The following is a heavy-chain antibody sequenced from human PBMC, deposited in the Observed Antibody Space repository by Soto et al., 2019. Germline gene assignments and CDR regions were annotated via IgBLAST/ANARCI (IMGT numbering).Heavy chain of an antibody. V-gene: IGHV1-69*13. D-gene: IGHD6-13*01. CDR2: IIPIFGTA. J-gene: IGHJ6*02. CDR3: ARGTAPHSIAAAGSYYYYRMDV. CDR1: GGTFSSYA. Sequence: SVKVSCKASGGTFSSYAISWVRQAPGQGLEWMGGIIPIFGTANYAQKFQGRVTITADESTSTAYMELSSLRSEDTAVYSCARGTAPHSIAAAGSYYYYRMDVWGQATTVTVSS.